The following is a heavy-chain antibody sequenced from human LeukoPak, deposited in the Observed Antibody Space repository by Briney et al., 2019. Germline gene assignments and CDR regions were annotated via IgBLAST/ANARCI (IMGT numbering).Heavy chain of an antibody. V-gene: IGHV3-64*01. CDR1: GFTFSSYA. J-gene: IGHJ4*02. D-gene: IGHD3-22*01. Sequence: GGSLRLSCAASGFTFSSYAMHWVRQAPGKGLEYVSAISSNGGSTYYANSVKGRFTISRDNSKNTLYLQMGSLRAEDMAVYYCARRVVVSNLDYWGQGTLVTVSS. CDR2: ISSNGGST. CDR3: ARRVVVSNLDY.